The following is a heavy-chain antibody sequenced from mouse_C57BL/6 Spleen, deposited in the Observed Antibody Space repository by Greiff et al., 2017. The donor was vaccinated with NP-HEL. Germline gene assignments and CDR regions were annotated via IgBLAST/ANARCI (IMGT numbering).Heavy chain of an antibody. Sequence: EVMLVESGGDLVKPGGSLKLSCAASGFTFSSYGMSWVRQTPDKRLEWVATISSGGSYTYYPDSVKGRFTISRDNAKNTQYLQMSSLKSEDTAMYYCARHQTGTRYFGYWGRGATLTVSS. CDR3: ARHQTGTRYFGY. V-gene: IGHV5-6*02. D-gene: IGHD4-1*01. CDR2: ISSGGSYT. CDR1: GFTFSSYG. J-gene: IGHJ2*01.